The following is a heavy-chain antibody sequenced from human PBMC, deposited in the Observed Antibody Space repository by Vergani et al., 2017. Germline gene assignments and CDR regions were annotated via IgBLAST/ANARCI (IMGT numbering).Heavy chain of an antibody. CDR3: AKGWNPREVLWFGEGIYYFDY. CDR2: ITGSGCST. Sequence: EVQLLESGGDLVQPGGSLRLSCAASGFTFSTYAMSWVRQAPGKGLEWVSSITGSGCSTYYADPVKGRFTISRDNSKNTLHLQMNNLGAEDTAGYYWAKGWNPREVLWFGEGIYYFDYWGQGTLVTVSS. J-gene: IGHJ4*02. CDR1: GFTFSTYA. D-gene: IGHD3-10*01. V-gene: IGHV3-23*01.